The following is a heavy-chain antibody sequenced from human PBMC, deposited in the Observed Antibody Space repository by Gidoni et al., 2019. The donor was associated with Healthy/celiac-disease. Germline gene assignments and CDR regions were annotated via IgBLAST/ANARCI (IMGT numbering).Heavy chain of an antibody. V-gene: IGHV4-34*01. D-gene: IGHD6-13*01. CDR3: ASLRGRIAAAGK. CDR1: GGSFSGYY. J-gene: IGHJ4*02. CDR2: ITHSGST. Sequence: QVQLQQWGAGLLKPSEPLSLTCAVYGGSFSGYYGSWIRQPPGKGLEWIGEITHSGSTNYHPSLKSRVTISVDTSKNQFSLKLSSVTAADTAVYYCASLRGRIAAAGKWGQGTLVTVSS.